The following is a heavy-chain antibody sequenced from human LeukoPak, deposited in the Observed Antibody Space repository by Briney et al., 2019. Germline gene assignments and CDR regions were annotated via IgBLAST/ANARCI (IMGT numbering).Heavy chain of an antibody. Sequence: GSLRLSCAASGFTFSSYAMSWFRQPPGKGLEWIGGIYYSGSTYYNPSLMRRVTISVDTSKNKFSLRLISVTAADTAVYYCARPGSYGYFDYWGQGTLVTVSS. CDR1: GFTFSSYA. J-gene: IGHJ4*02. CDR2: IYYSGST. CDR3: ARPGSYGYFDY. V-gene: IGHV4-39*01. D-gene: IGHD2-15*01.